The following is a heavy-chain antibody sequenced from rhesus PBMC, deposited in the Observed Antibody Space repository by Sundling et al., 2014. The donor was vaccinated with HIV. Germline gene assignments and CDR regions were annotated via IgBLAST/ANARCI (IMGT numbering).Heavy chain of an antibody. Sequence: QLQLQESGPGLVKPSETLSLTCAVFGGSISTNSWSWVRQPPGKGLEWIGRISGSRGSTDYNPSLKSRVTISRDTSKNQLSLKVKSVTAADTAIYYCTRGRGFGLGSDSWGQGLLV. V-gene: IGHV4-173*01. J-gene: IGHJ4*01. CDR1: GGSISTNS. D-gene: IGHD3-3*01. CDR3: TRGRGFGLGSDS. CDR2: ISGSRGST.